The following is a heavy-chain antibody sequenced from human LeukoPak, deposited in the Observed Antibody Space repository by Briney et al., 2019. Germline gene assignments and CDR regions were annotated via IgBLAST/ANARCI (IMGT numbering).Heavy chain of an antibody. CDR2: IGSSGANI. J-gene: IGHJ5*02. CDR3: APQQALSPYNWFDP. D-gene: IGHD6-13*01. V-gene: IGHV3-23*01. Sequence: GGSLRLSCAASGFTFSSYAMSWVRQAPGKGLEWVSSIGSSGANIYYADSVKGRFTISRDNSKNSLYLQMNSLRAEDTAVYYCAPQQALSPYNWFDPWGQGTLVTVSS. CDR1: GFTFSSYA.